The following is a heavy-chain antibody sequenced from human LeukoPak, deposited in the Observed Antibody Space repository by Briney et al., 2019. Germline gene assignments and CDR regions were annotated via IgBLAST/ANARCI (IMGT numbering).Heavy chain of an antibody. CDR1: GGSINYNY. Sequence: SETLSLTCTVSGGSINYNYWSWIRQPAGRGLEWIGRIYASGSTNYNPSLKSQVTMSVDTSNNQLSLKMTSVTAADTAVYSCARIHRRAGASGHYYEHWYFDLWGRGTLVTVSS. J-gene: IGHJ2*01. CDR2: IYASGST. D-gene: IGHD3-22*01. CDR3: ARIHRRAGASGHYYEHWYFDL. V-gene: IGHV4-4*07.